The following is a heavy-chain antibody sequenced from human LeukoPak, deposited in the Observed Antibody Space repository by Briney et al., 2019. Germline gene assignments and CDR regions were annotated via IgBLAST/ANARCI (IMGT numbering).Heavy chain of an antibody. D-gene: IGHD6-13*01. CDR3: ARDRYSTSLDAFDL. J-gene: IGHJ3*01. CDR2: ISSSSSYI. CDR1: GFSFSSYS. Sequence: GGSLRLSCAAAGFSFSSYSFNRVRQAPGQGLEWVSSISSSSSYIYYADSVKGRFTISRDNARNSLYLQMNSLRAEDTAVYYCARDRYSTSLDAFDLWGQGTMVTVSS. V-gene: IGHV3-21*01.